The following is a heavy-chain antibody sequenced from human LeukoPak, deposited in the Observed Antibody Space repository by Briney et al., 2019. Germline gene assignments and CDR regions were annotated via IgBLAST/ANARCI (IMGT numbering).Heavy chain of an antibody. D-gene: IGHD2-2*01. CDR2: VSDDGNKK. CDR1: GFTFSSYP. CDR3: ARGQLLLEGYFYYMDV. V-gene: IGHV3-30-3*01. J-gene: IGHJ6*03. Sequence: GGSLRLSCAASGFTFSSYPMHWVRQAPGKGLEWVAVVSDDGNKKFDADFVKGRFTISRDNSKNTLYLQMNSLRGEDTAVYYCARGQLLLEGYFYYMDVWGEGTTVTVSS.